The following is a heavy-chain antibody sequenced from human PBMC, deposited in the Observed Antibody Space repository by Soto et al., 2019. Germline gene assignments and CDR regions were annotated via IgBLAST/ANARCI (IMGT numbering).Heavy chain of an antibody. CDR2: TYHSGNP. V-gene: IGHV4-30-2*01. D-gene: IGHD6-13*01. CDR3: ARGDSNTWYLDYFDN. J-gene: IGHJ4*02. CDR1: GDTISTGGYT. Sequence: SETLSLTCDVSGDTISTGGYTWAWIRQPPGKALEWIGHTYHSGNPYYNPSLKSRVIISVDRSKNQISLKLSSVTAADTALYYCARGDSNTWYLDYFDNWGQGALVTVSS.